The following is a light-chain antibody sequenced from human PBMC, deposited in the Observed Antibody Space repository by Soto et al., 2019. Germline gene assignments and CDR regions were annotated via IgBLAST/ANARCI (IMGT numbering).Light chain of an antibody. CDR3: QKYDSVPWS. Sequence: DIQMTQSPTSLSASVGDRVTITCRASQGIGYNLAWYQQTPGKVPKVLIYTASTLHSGVPSRFSVSGSGTEFTLTINSLQPEAVATYFCQKYDSVPWSFGQGTRVEI. CDR1: QGIGYN. V-gene: IGKV1-27*01. J-gene: IGKJ1*01. CDR2: TAS.